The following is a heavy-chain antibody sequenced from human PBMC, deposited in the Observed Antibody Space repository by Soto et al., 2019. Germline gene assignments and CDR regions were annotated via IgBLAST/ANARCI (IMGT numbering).Heavy chain of an antibody. CDR3: ARTANWLDS. Sequence: QLQLQESGPGLVKPSETLSLTCTVSGGSISSSSYHWGWIRQPPGKRPEWIGNIHSSGSAYHNPSLRSRVTVSVDASKNQFSLTLTSVTAADTAVYYCARTANWLDSWGQGTLVTVSS. J-gene: IGHJ5*01. CDR2: IHSSGSA. CDR1: GGSISSSSYH. V-gene: IGHV4-39*01.